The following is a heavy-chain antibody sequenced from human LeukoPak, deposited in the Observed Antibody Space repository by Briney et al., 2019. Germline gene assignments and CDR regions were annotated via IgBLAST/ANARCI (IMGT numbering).Heavy chain of an antibody. CDR1: GGSVSSGSYY. CDR3: ARGPPDGDYFDY. Sequence: SETLSLTCTVSGGSVSSGSYYWSWIRQPPGKGLEWIGNIYYTGSTNYNPSLNSRVTISVYTSKTQFSLKLSSVTAADTAVYYCARGPPDGDYFDYWGQGTLVTVSS. D-gene: IGHD4-17*01. J-gene: IGHJ4*02. V-gene: IGHV4-61*01. CDR2: IYYTGST.